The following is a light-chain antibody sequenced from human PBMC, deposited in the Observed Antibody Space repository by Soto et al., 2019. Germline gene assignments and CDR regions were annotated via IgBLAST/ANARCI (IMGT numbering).Light chain of an antibody. CDR3: PQRSNWPGT. J-gene: IGKJ1*01. V-gene: IGKV3-11*01. CDR1: QSVSSY. CDR2: DAS. Sequence: EIVLTPSPATLSLSTGERATLSCRAIQSVSSYLAGYKQKPGQAPRLLIYDASNRATCIQAGFSGSGSGTDFTLIISSLEPEDVAVYYCPQRSNWPGTFGQGTKVEIK.